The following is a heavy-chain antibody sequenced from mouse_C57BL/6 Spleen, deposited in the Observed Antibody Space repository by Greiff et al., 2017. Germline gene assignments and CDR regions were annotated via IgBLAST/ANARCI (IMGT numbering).Heavy chain of an antibody. D-gene: IGHD2-4*01. CDR3: AKGDYPYYYAMDY. CDR1: GFTFTDYY. CDR2: IRNKANGYTT. V-gene: IGHV7-3*01. Sequence: DVHLVESGGGLVQPGGSLSLSCAASGFTFTDYYMSWVRQPPGKALEWLGFIRNKANGYTTEYSASVKGRFTISRDNSQSILYLQMNALRAEDSATYYCAKGDYPYYYAMDYWGQGTSVTVSS. J-gene: IGHJ4*01.